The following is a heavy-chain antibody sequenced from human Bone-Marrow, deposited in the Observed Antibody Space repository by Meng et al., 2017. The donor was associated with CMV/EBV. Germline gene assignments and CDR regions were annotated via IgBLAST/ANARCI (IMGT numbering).Heavy chain of an antibody. Sequence: ASVKVSCKASGYTFTGYGISWLRLAPGQGLEWMGIINPSGGSTSYAQKFQGRVTMTRDTSTSTVYMELSSLRSEDTAVYYCARDQSSLFDYWGQGTLVTVSS. V-gene: IGHV1-46*01. J-gene: IGHJ4*02. CDR1: GYTFTGYG. CDR2: INPSGGST. CDR3: ARDQSSLFDY.